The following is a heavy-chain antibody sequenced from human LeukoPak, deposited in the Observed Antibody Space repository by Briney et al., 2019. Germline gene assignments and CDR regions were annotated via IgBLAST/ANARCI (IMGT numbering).Heavy chain of an antibody. CDR1: GYNFAGYY. D-gene: IGHD6-6*01. CDR3: ARGSEYSSSSFDY. V-gene: IGHV1-2*06. CDR2: INPNSGGT. J-gene: IGHJ4*02. Sequence: ASVKVSCKTSGYNFAGYYIHWVRQPPGQGLEWLGRINPNSGGTNYAQKFQGRVTMTRDTSISTAYMELSRLRSDDTAVYYCARGSEYSSSSFDYWGQGTLVTVSS.